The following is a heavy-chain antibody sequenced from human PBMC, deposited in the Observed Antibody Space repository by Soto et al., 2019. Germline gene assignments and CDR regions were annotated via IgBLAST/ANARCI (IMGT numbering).Heavy chain of an antibody. CDR1: GASISDNNW. V-gene: IGHV4-4*02. CDR3: ARHIGVTGTRGFAY. D-gene: IGHD6-19*01. CDR2: VVHWGTT. Sequence: QVQLQESGPGLVKPSGTVSLTCAVSGASISDNNWWSWVRQPPGKGLAWIGEVVHWGTTNYNPSLRSRVTISMDKSKNQISLTLSSVTAAASALYYCARHIGVTGTRGFAYWGQGTLVTVSS. J-gene: IGHJ4*02.